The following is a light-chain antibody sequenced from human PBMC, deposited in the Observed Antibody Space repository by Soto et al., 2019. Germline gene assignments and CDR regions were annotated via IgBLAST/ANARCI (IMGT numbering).Light chain of an antibody. CDR3: QQYNDNWT. CDR2: KAS. V-gene: IGKV1-5*03. CDR1: QSISSW. J-gene: IGKJ1*01. Sequence: DIQMTQSPSPLSASVGDRVTITCRARQSISSWLAWYQQKPGKAPRLLIYKASNLESGVPSRFSGSGSGTEFTLTISSLQPDDSATYYCQQYNDNWTFGQGTKVEIK.